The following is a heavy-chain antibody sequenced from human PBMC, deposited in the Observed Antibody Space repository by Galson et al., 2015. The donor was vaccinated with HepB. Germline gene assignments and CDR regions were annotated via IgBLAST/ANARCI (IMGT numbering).Heavy chain of an antibody. Sequence: TLSLTCTVSGGSISSGGYYWSWIRQHPGKGLEWIGYIYYSGSTYYNPSLKSRVTISVDTSKNQFSLKLSSVTAADTAVYYCAREVVATTNRAAAGLHYGMDVWGQGTTVTVSS. J-gene: IGHJ6*02. CDR2: IYYSGST. D-gene: IGHD6-13*01. CDR3: AREVVATTNRAAAGLHYGMDV. CDR1: GGSISSGGYY. V-gene: IGHV4-31*03.